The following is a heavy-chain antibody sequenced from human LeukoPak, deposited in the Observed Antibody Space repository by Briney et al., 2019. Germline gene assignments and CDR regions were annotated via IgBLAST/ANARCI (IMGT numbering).Heavy chain of an antibody. CDR3: ARDPPTYYDILTGHLDY. V-gene: IGHV3-30-3*01. CDR2: ISSDGNNK. D-gene: IGHD3-9*01. J-gene: IGHJ4*02. Sequence: GGSLRLSCAASGFTFSSYAMSWVRQAPGKGLEWLAVISSDGNNKYYTASVKGRFIISRDNSKNTLYLQMNSLRTEDTAVYYCARDPPTYYDILTGHLDYWGQGTLVTVSS. CDR1: GFTFSSYA.